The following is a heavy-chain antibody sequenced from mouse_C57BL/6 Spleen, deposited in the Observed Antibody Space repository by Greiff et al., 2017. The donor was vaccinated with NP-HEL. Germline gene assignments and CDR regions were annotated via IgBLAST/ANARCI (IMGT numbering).Heavy chain of an antibody. CDR3: TTITTVDAMDY. V-gene: IGHV14-4*01. CDR1: GFNIKDDY. D-gene: IGHD1-1*01. J-gene: IGHJ4*01. CDR2: IDPENGDT. Sequence: VQLKESGAELVRPGASVKLSCTASGFNIKDDYMHWVKQRPEQGLEWIGWIDPENGDTEYASKFQGKATITADTSSNTAYLQLSSLTSEDTAVYYCTTITTVDAMDYWGQGTSVTVSS.